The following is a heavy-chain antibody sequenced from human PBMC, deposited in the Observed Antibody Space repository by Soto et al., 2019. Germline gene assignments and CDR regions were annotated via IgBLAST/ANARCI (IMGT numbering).Heavy chain of an antibody. CDR3: AKRVGDY. CDR1: GFTFSSHA. Sequence: PGGSLRLSCAASGFTFSSHAMGWVRQAPGKGLEWVSGISGGGGSTYYADSVKGRFTISRDNSKNTMYLQMKSLRAEDTAVYYCAKRVGDYWGQGTLVTVSS. J-gene: IGHJ4*02. V-gene: IGHV3-23*01. CDR2: ISGGGGST. D-gene: IGHD1-26*01.